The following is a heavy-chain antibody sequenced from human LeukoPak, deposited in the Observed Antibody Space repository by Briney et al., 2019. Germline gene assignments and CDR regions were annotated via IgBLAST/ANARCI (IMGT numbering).Heavy chain of an antibody. CDR3: TTLRIAARQGVDY. D-gene: IGHD6-6*01. V-gene: IGHV3-30-3*01. CDR2: ISYDGSNK. CDR1: GFTFSSYA. Sequence: GGSLRLSCAASGFTFSSYAMHWVRQAPGKGLEGVAVISYDGSNKYYADSVKGRFTISRDNSKNTLYLQMNSLKTEDTAVYYCTTLRIAARQGVDYWGQGTLVTVSS. J-gene: IGHJ4*02.